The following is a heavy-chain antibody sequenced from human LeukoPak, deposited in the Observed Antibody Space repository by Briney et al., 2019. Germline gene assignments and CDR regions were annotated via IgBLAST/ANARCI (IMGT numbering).Heavy chain of an antibody. V-gene: IGHV4-31*03. J-gene: IGHJ4*02. Sequence: SQTLSLTCTVSGGSISSGGYYWSWIRQHPGKGLEWIGYIYYSGSTYYNPSLKSRVTISVDTSKSQFSLKLSSVTAADTAVYYCARGTRTGEDYWGQGTLVTVSS. D-gene: IGHD7-27*01. CDR2: IYYSGST. CDR1: GGSISSGGYY. CDR3: ARGTRTGEDY.